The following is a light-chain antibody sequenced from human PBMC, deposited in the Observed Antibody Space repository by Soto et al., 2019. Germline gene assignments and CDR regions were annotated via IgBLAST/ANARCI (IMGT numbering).Light chain of an antibody. CDR2: TNN. Sequence: QPVLTQPPSASGTPGQRVTISCSGSFSNIGRDYVYWYQQFPGTAPKLLIYTNNQRPSGVPDRFSGSKSGTSASLAISGLRSGDEADYYCAAWDDTLSAWVFGGGTKVTVL. CDR3: AAWDDTLSAWV. CDR1: FSNIGRDY. J-gene: IGLJ3*02. V-gene: IGLV1-47*02.